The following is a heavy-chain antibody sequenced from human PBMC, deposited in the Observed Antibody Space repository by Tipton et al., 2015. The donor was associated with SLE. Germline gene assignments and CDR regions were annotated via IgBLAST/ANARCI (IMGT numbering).Heavy chain of an antibody. V-gene: IGHV3-7*01. CDR2: IKEDGSDK. CDR1: GFTLSSYW. D-gene: IGHD1-1*01. J-gene: IGHJ4*02. CDR3: ASTFATGY. Sequence: SLRLSCAASGFTLSSYWMSWVRQTPGKGLEWVANIKEDGSDKYYLDSVKGRFTISRDNAKNSLWLQMNSLRVEDTAVYYCASTFATGYWGQGMLVSVSS.